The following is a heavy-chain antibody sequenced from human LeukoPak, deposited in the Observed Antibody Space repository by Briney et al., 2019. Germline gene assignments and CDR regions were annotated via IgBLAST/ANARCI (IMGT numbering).Heavy chain of an antibody. CDR3: ARGRRGYSEEY. Sequence: GGSLRLSCAASGFTFSRYSMNWVRQAPGKGLEWVSSISSGSSYIYYADSVKGRFTISRDNAKNSLYLQMSSLRVEDTAVYYCARGRRGYSEEYWGQGTLVTVSS. J-gene: IGHJ4*02. V-gene: IGHV3-21*06. D-gene: IGHD5-18*01. CDR2: ISSGSSYI. CDR1: GFTFSRYS.